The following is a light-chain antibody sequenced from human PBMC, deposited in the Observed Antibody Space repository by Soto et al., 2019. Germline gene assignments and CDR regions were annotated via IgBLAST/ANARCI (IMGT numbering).Light chain of an antibody. J-gene: IGLJ1*01. CDR1: SSDVGSSNL. CDR3: CSFARSSTSHV. V-gene: IGLV2-23*01. CDR2: EGS. Sequence: QSVLTQPASVSGSPGQSITISCTGTSSDVGSSNLVSWYQQHPGKTPKLIIYEGSRRPSGVSGRFSGSMSGNAASLTISGLQAEDEADYYCCSFARSSTSHVFGPGTKVTVL.